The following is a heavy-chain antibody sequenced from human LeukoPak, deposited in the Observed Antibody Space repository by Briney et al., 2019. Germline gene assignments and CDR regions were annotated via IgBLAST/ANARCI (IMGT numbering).Heavy chain of an antibody. CDR3: AREHPHFGELWNDY. Sequence: ASVKVSCKASGYTFTSYGISWVRQAPGQGLEWMGWITAYNDNTNYAQKLQGRVTMTTDTSTSTAYMELRSLRSDDTAVYYCAREHPHFGELWNDYWGQGTLVTVSS. CDR2: ITAYNDNT. J-gene: IGHJ4*02. CDR1: GYTFTSYG. V-gene: IGHV1-18*01. D-gene: IGHD3-10*01.